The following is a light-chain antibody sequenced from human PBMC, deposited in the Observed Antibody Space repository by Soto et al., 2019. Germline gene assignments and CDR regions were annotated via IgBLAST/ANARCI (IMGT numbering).Light chain of an antibody. CDR1: NSNLGAGYD. Sequence: QSVLTQPPSVSGAPGQRVTISCTGNNSNLGAGYDVHWYQQLPGAAPKLVIFGNRNRPSGISNRFSGSKSGNTASLTISGLQAEDEADYYCSSYTRSSTLVFGGGTKLTVL. CDR3: SSYTRSSTLV. V-gene: IGLV1-40*01. CDR2: GNR. J-gene: IGLJ2*01.